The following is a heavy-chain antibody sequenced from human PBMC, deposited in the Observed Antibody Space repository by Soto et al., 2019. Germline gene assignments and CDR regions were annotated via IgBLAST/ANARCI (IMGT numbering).Heavy chain of an antibody. CDR3: ARGMGLAADFDY. V-gene: IGHV1-18*01. J-gene: IGHJ4*02. CDR1: GYTFSSYS. Sequence: QVQLVQSGAEVQKPGAPVKVSCKTSGYTFSSYSISWVRQAPGQGLEWMGWISGYNGNTNYAQKFQGRVTMTTDTSTSTAYMELRSLRSDDTAVYYCARGMGLAADFDYWGQGTLVTVSS. D-gene: IGHD3-9*01. CDR2: ISGYNGNT.